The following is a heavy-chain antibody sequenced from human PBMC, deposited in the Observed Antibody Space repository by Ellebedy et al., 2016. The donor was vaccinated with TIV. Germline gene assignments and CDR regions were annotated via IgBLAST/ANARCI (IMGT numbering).Heavy chain of an antibody. D-gene: IGHD3-10*01. J-gene: IGHJ5*02. Sequence: IFGTANYAQEFQDRVTITADESTRTAYMELSSLRSEDTAVYYCARDFLRAPDGSESYNNWFDPWGQGTLVTVSS. CDR2: IFGTA. CDR3: ARDFLRAPDGSESYNNWFDP. V-gene: IGHV1-69*01.